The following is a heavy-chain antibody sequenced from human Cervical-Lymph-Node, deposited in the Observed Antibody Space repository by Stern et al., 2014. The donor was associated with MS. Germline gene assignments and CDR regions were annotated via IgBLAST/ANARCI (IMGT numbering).Heavy chain of an antibody. V-gene: IGHV4-39*01. Sequence: QVQLQESGPGLVKPSETLSLTCAVSGDSISSYTHYWAWIRQPPGKGLEWIGCVYYSGATYYNPSLKSPVTISVDTSKNHFSLGLNSVTAADTAVYYCAKHACTGAACPFDLWGQGTLVTVSS. J-gene: IGHJ4*02. CDR3: AKHACTGAACPFDL. CDR2: VYYSGAT. CDR1: GDSISSYTHY. D-gene: IGHD2-8*02.